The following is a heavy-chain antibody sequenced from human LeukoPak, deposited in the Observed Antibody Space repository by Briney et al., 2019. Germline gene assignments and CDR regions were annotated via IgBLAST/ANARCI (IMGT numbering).Heavy chain of an antibody. CDR3: VRLEEWLHWFDP. V-gene: IGHV4-39*07. Sequence: LRLSCAASGFTFSSYEMSWVRQPPGKGLEWIGSIYYSGSTYYNPSLKSRVTISVDTSKNQFSLKLSSVTAADTAVYYCVRLEEWLHWFDPWGQGTLVTVSS. J-gene: IGHJ5*02. CDR1: GFTFSSYE. D-gene: IGHD3-3*01. CDR2: IYYSGST.